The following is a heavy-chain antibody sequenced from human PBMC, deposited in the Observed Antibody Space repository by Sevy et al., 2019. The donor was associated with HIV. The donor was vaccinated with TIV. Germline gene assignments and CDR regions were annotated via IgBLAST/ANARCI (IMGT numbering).Heavy chain of an antibody. D-gene: IGHD3-22*01. CDR2: IAHNGSKK. J-gene: IGHJ3*02. CDR3: DSDYDSSDYYTGAFDI. V-gene: IGHV3-30*03. CDR1: GCIFSIYG. Sequence: GGSLRLSCAASGCIFSIYGMHWVRQAPGKGLEWVAFIAHNGSKKLYADSVRGRLTISRDNAKNTLDLQVHSLRPEDTAVYYCDSDYDSSDYYTGAFDIWRQGTMVTVSS.